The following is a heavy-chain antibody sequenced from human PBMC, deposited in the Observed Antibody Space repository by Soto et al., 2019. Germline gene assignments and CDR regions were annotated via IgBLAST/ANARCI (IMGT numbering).Heavy chain of an antibody. D-gene: IGHD6-19*01. J-gene: IGHJ4*02. CDR2: ISGSGGST. Sequence: EVQVLESGGGLVQPGGSLRLSGEVSGFTFSSYAMSWVRQPPGKGLEWVSGISGSGGSTYSADSVKGRFTISRDNSKNTLYLQMNSLRVEDTAVYYCAKDRKSGSGWYWDYWGQGTLVTVSS. V-gene: IGHV3-23*01. CDR3: AKDRKSGSGWYWDY. CDR1: GFTFSSYA.